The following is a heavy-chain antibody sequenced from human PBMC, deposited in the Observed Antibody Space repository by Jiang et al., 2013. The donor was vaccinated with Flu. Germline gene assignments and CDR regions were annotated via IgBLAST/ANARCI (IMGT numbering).Heavy chain of an antibody. V-gene: IGHV4-59*01. CDR1: GGSIGSYY. D-gene: IGHD6-13*01. CDR3: AGDPSSTWAFDN. CDR2: IYHSGST. Sequence: GLVKPSETLSLTCTVSGGSIGSYYWSWIRQPPGKGLEWIGCIYHSGSTNYNPSLESRITISLDTSKNQFSLNLSSVTAADTAVYYCAGDPSSTWAFDNWGQGTLVTVSS. J-gene: IGHJ4*02.